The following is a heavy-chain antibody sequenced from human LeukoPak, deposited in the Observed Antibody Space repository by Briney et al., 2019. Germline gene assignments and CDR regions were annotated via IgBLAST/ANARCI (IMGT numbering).Heavy chain of an antibody. CDR3: AKVIAAIN. J-gene: IGHJ4*02. D-gene: IGHD6-13*01. CDR2: INSDGSST. V-gene: IGHV3-74*01. CDR1: GFTFSSYR. Sequence: GGSLRLSCAASGFTFSSYRMYWVRQAPGKGLVRVSRINSDGSSTTYADSVKGRFTISRDNAKNTLYLEMNSLRAEDTAVYYCAKVIAAINWGQGTLVTVSS.